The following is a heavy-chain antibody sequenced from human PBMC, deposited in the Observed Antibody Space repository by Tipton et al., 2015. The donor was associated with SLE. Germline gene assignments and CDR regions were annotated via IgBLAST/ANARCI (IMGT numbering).Heavy chain of an antibody. J-gene: IGHJ4*02. D-gene: IGHD6-13*01. CDR3: ARGWGIAAAAYFDY. CDR1: GGSISSHY. CDR2: IYYSGST. Sequence: TLSLTCTVSGGSISSHYWSWIRQPPGKGLEWIGYIYYSGSTNYNPSLKSRVTISVDTPKNQFSLKLSSVTAADTAVCYCARGWGIAAAAYFDYRGQGTLVTVSS. V-gene: IGHV4-59*11.